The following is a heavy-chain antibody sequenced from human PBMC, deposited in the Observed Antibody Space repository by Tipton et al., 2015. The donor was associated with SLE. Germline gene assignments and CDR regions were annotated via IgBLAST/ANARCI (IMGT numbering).Heavy chain of an antibody. J-gene: IGHJ4*02. Sequence: TLSLTCTVSGGSISSYYWSWIRQPPGKGLEWIGYIYYSGSTNYNPSLKSRVTISVDTSKNQFSLKLSSVTAADTAVYYCARGPLADYWGQGTLVTVSS. CDR2: IYYSGST. CDR3: ARGPLADY. V-gene: IGHV4-59*12. CDR1: GGSISSYY.